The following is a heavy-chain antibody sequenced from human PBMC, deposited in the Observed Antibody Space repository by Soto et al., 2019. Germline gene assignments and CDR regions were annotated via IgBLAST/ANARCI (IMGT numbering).Heavy chain of an antibody. V-gene: IGHV3-23*01. CDR2: ITDNGGST. CDR1: GFTFSRDG. CDR3: AKERATTTAFDY. Sequence: VGSLRLSCAASGFTFSRDGMSWVRQAPGKGLEWVSLITDNGGSTYYADSVKGRFTISRDNTKNTLFLQMNSLGAEDTAVYYCAKERATTTAFDYWGQGALVTVSS. J-gene: IGHJ4*02. D-gene: IGHD4-17*01.